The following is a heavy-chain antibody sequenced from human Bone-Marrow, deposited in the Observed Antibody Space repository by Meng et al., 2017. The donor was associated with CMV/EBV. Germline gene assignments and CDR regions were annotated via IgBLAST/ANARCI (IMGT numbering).Heavy chain of an antibody. D-gene: IGHD3-3*01. Sequence: GESLKISCAASGFTFSSYSMNWVRQAPGKGLEWVSSISSSSSYIYYADSVKGRFTISRDNAKNSLYLQMNSLRAEDTAVYYCAKLRLLRPQYGMDVCGQGTTVTASS. CDR1: GFTFSSYS. CDR3: AKLRLLRPQYGMDV. V-gene: IGHV3-21*01. CDR2: ISSSSSYI. J-gene: IGHJ6*02.